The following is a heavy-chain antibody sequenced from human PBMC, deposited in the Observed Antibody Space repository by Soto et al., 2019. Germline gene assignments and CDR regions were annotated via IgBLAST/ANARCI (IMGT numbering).Heavy chain of an antibody. D-gene: IGHD5-18*01. CDR3: ARGHSIDY. CDR1: GFTFSTYS. J-gene: IGHJ4*02. V-gene: IGHV3-48*01. Sequence: EVQLVESGGGLVQPGGSLRLSCAASGFTFSTYSMNWVRQAPGKGLEWLSYISGSTSTIYYADSVEGRFTISRDNARNPLYLQMNSLRAEDTAVYYCARGHSIDYWGQGTLVTVSS. CDR2: ISGSTSTI.